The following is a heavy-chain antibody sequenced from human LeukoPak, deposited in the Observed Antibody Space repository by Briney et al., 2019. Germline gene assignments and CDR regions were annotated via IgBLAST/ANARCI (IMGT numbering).Heavy chain of an antibody. CDR2: IYTSGST. CDR1: GGSISSYY. V-gene: IGHV4-4*07. D-gene: IGHD6-6*01. Sequence: PSETLSLTCTVSGGSISSYYWSWTRQPAGKGLEWIGRIYTSGSTNYNPSLKSRVTMSVDTSKNQFSLKLSSVTAADTAVYYCARGQIAARGAEYFQHWGQGTLVTVSS. J-gene: IGHJ1*01. CDR3: ARGQIAARGAEYFQH.